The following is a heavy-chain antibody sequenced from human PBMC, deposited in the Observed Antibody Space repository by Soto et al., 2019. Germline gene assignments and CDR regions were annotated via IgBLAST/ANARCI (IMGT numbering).Heavy chain of an antibody. Sequence: SVKDSCKASGYTFTEYYMHWGRQAPVQGLEWMGCINPNSGSTNYSQKFQGWVTMTRDTSISTAYMELSRLRSDDTAVYYCARGYCSGGSCYSDDAFDIWGQGTMVTVSS. V-gene: IGHV1-2*04. CDR3: ARGYCSGGSCYSDDAFDI. J-gene: IGHJ3*02. CDR2: INPNSGST. CDR1: GYTFTEYY. D-gene: IGHD2-15*01.